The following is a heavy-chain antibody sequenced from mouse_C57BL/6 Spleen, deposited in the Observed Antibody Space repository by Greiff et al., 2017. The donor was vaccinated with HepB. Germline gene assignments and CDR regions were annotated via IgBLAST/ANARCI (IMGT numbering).Heavy chain of an antibody. J-gene: IGHJ1*03. CDR2: ISDGGSYT. V-gene: IGHV5-4*03. CDR1: GFTFSSYA. D-gene: IGHD2-14*01. Sequence: EVMLVESGGGLVKPGGSLKLSCAASGFTFSSYAMSWVRQTPEKRLEWVATISDGGSYTYYPDNVKGRFTISRDNAKNNLYLQMSHLKSEDTAMYYCARGVRDWYFDVWGTGTTVTVSS. CDR3: ARGVRDWYFDV.